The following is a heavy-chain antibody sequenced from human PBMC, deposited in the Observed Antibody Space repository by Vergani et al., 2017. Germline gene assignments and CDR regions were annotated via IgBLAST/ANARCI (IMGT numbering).Heavy chain of an antibody. CDR3: ARGDYGILTGYRY. CDR1: GYTFSNYY. CDR2: INPSGGHT. Sequence: QVQVVQSGAEVKKSWASAKVSCKTSGYTFSNYYMHWVRQAPGQGLEWMGIINPSGGHTNYAQKFQGRVTMTRDTSTSTVYMELSSLRSEDTAIYYCARGDYGILTGYRYWGQGTLVTVSA. D-gene: IGHD3-9*01. J-gene: IGHJ4*02. V-gene: IGHV1-46*03.